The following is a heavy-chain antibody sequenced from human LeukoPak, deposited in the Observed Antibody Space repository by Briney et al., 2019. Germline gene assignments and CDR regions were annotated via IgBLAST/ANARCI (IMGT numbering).Heavy chain of an antibody. V-gene: IGHV4-59*08. D-gene: IGHD1-26*01. Sequence: SETLSLTRTVSGGSINSYYWSWIRQPPGKGLEWIGYIYNSGSTNYNPSLKSRVTISADTSKKQFSLKVSSVTAADTAVYFCARRLRIEGATRRGDGFDIWGQGTMVTVSS. J-gene: IGHJ3*02. CDR2: IYNSGST. CDR1: GGSINSYY. CDR3: ARRLRIEGATRRGDGFDI.